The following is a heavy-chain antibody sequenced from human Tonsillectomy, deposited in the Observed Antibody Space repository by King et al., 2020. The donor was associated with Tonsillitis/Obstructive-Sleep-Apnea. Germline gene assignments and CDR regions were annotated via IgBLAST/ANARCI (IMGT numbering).Heavy chain of an antibody. CDR1: GGSIGSYY. CDR2: ISYSGTT. CDR3: ARQRDGGNSWFDY. D-gene: IGHD5-24*01. V-gene: IGHV4-59*01. J-gene: IGHJ4*02. Sequence: VQLQESGPALVKPSETLSLTCTVSTVSGGSIGSYYWTWIRPPPGKGLEWIGYISYSGTTNPNPSLKSRVTISLDTSKNQFSLRLSSVTAADTAVYYCARQRDGGNSWFDYWGQGTLVTVSS.